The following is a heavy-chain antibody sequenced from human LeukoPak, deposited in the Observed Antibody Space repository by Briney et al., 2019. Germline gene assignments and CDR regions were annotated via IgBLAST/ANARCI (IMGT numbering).Heavy chain of an antibody. CDR1: GGSISSSNW. D-gene: IGHD3-3*01. V-gene: IGHV4-4*02. Sequence: PSETLSLTCAVSGGSISSSNWWSWVRPPPGKGLEWIGEIYHSGSTNYNPSLKSRVTISVDTSKNQFSLKPSSVTAADTAVYYCARGYYDFWSSYYYYMDVWGKGTTVTVSS. CDR3: ARGYYDFWSSYYYYMDV. J-gene: IGHJ6*03. CDR2: IYHSGST.